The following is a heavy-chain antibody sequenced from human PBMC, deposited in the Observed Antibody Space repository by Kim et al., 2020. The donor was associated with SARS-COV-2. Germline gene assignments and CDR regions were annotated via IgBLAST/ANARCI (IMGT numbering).Heavy chain of an antibody. D-gene: IGHD6-19*01. J-gene: IGHJ6*02. CDR1: GGSISSYY. CDR2: IYYSGST. V-gene: IGHV4-59*01. Sequence: SETLSLTCTVSGGSISSYYWSWIRQPPGKGLEWIGYIYYSGSTNYNPSLKSRVTISVDTSKNQFSLKLSSVTAADTAVYYCARHLETLRSAVAGTYYYYGMDVWGQGTTVTVSS. CDR3: ARHLETLRSAVAGTYYYYGMDV.